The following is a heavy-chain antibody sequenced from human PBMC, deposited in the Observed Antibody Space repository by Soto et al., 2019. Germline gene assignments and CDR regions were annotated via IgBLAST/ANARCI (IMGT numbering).Heavy chain of an antibody. V-gene: IGHV4-59*01. CDR2: IYYSGST. J-gene: IGHJ6*03. CDR1: GGSISSYY. Sequence: SETLSLTCTVSGGSISSYYWSWIRQPPGKGLEWIGHIYYSGSTNYNPSLKSRVTISVDTSKNQFSLKLSSVTAADTAVYYCARDVGGYDSDYYYMDVWGKGTTVTVSS. D-gene: IGHD5-12*01. CDR3: ARDVGGYDSDYYYMDV.